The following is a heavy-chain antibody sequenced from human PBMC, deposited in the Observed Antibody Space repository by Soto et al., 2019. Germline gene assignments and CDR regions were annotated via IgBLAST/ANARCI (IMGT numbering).Heavy chain of an antibody. V-gene: IGHV4-34*01. Sequence: SETLSLNCAVYGGSFSGYYWSWIRQPPGKGLEWIGEINHSRSTNYNPSLKSRVTISVDTSKNQFSLKLSSVTAADTAVYYCARERLKNCSGGSCYSFTDAFDIWGQGTMVTVSS. J-gene: IGHJ3*02. CDR1: GGSFSGYY. CDR3: ARERLKNCSGGSCYSFTDAFDI. CDR2: INHSRST. D-gene: IGHD2-15*01.